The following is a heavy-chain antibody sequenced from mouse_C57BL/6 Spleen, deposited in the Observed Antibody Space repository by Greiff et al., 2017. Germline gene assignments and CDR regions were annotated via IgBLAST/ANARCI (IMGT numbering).Heavy chain of an antibody. CDR2: ISSGSSTI. Sequence: EVHLVESGGGLVKPGGSLKLSCAASGFTFSDYGMHWVRQAPEKGLEWVAYISSGSSTIYYADTVKGRFTISRDNAKNTLFLQMTSLRSEDTAMYYCARPYYGSSYVFAYWGQGTLVTVSA. D-gene: IGHD1-1*01. J-gene: IGHJ3*01. V-gene: IGHV5-17*01. CDR3: ARPYYGSSYVFAY. CDR1: GFTFSDYG.